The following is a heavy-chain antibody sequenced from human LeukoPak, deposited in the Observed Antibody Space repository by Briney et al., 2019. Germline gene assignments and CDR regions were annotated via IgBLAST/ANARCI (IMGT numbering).Heavy chain of an antibody. CDR3: AKTLGVGTDYYYYGMDV. J-gene: IGHJ6*02. CDR1: GFTFSSYS. D-gene: IGHD1-1*01. Sequence: GGSLRFSGAASGFTFSSYSMTWVRQSPGKGLEWVSSISSSSNYIYYADSLKGRFTISRDNAKNSLYLQMNSLRAEDTAVYYCAKTLGVGTDYYYYGMDVWGQGTTVTVS. V-gene: IGHV3-21*03. CDR2: ISSSSNYI.